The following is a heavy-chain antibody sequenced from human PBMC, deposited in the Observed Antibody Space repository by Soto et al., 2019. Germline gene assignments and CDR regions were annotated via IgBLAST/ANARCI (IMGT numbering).Heavy chain of an antibody. CDR2: MFYSGLT. Sequence: SETLSLTCSVSGYSVSSSDYYWAWIRQPPGKGLEWIGSMFYSGLTYYNPSLKSRVTLSVDTSKNQFSVRLNSVTAADTAVYYCARAQFYSGSGRYNNLMFDPWGQGIQVTVSS. D-gene: IGHD3-10*01. CDR1: GYSVSSSDYY. CDR3: ARAQFYSGSGRYNNLMFDP. J-gene: IGHJ5*02. V-gene: IGHV4-39*07.